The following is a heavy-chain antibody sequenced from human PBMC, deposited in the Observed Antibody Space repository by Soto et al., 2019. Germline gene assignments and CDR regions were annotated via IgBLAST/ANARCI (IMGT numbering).Heavy chain of an antibody. V-gene: IGHV4-4*02. CDR2: VYHSGAT. CDR3: VRNGYYSLDV. CDR1: GDSIIGTGW. Sequence: QVQLQESGPGLVRPSGTLSLTCAVSGDSIIGTGWWSWVRQSPGKGLDWIGEVYHSGATNYNPSLKSRVTISVDTSRNQFSLNLVSVTAADTAVYYCVRNGYYSLDVWGQGTTGPVSS. D-gene: IGHD3-22*01. J-gene: IGHJ6*02.